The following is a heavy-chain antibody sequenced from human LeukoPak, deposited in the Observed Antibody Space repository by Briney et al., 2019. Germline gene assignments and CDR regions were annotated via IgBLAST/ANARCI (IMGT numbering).Heavy chain of an antibody. D-gene: IGHD3-10*01. V-gene: IGHV4-4*07. CDR1: DGSISSYY. CDR3: ARYYGSGSPQI. Sequence: SETLSLTCSVSDGSISSYYWSWIRQPAGKGLESIGRISASGNTNYNPSLKSRVTMPVDTSKNQLSLKLSSVTAADTAVYYCARYYGSGSPQIWGQGTMVTVSS. CDR2: ISASGNT. J-gene: IGHJ3*02.